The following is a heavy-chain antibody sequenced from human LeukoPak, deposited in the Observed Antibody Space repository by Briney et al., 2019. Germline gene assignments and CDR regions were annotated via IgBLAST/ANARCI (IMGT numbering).Heavy chain of an antibody. J-gene: IGHJ5*02. V-gene: IGHV4-34*01. Sequence: PSETLSLTCAVYGGSFSGYYWSWIRQPPGKGLEWIGEINHSGSTNYNPSLKSRVTISVDTSKNQFSLKLSSVTAADTAVYYCARALPPWFDPWGQGTLVTVSS. CDR2: INHSGST. CDR3: ARALPPWFDP. CDR1: GGSFSGYY.